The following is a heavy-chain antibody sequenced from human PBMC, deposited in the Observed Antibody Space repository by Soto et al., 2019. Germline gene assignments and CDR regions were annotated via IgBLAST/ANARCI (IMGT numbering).Heavy chain of an antibody. D-gene: IGHD5-18*01. Sequence: SETLSLTCTVSGGSVSSGSYYWSWIRQPPGKGLEWIGYIYYSGSTNYNPSLKSRVTISVDTSKNQFSLKLSSVTAADTAVYYCARDRRAMVYLSGEIHGYFDYWGQGTLVTVSS. V-gene: IGHV4-61*01. CDR1: GGSVSSGSYY. CDR3: ARDRRAMVYLSGEIHGYFDY. CDR2: IYYSGST. J-gene: IGHJ4*02.